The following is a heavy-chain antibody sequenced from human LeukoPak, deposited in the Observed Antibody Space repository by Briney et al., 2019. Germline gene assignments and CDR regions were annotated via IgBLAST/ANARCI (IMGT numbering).Heavy chain of an antibody. V-gene: IGHV3-11*04. CDR1: GGSFSGYY. J-gene: IGHJ6*04. D-gene: IGHD3-10*02. Sequence: LSLTCTVYGGSFSGYYWSWIRQAPGKGLEWVSYISSSGSTIYYADSVKGRFTISRDNAKNSLYLQMNSLRAEDTAVYYCAELGITMIGGVWGKGTTVTISS. CDR2: ISSSGSTI. CDR3: AELGITMIGGV.